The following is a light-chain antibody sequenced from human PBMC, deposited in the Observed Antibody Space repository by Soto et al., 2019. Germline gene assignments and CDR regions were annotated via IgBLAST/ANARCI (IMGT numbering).Light chain of an antibody. J-gene: IGLJ1*01. V-gene: IGLV2-14*03. CDR1: RTDVDGHDY. Sequence: QSALTQPASVSGSPGQSITISCTGTRTDVDGHDYVSWYQQRPGQAPKLIIFDVHNRPSGVSSRFSGSKSGDTASLTISGLQAEDDGDYYCGSYTASAPFYVFGTGTKLTVL. CDR3: GSYTASAPFYV. CDR2: DVH.